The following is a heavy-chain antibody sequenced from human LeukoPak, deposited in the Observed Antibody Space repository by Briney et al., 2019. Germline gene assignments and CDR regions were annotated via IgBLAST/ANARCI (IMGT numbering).Heavy chain of an antibody. Sequence: GGSLRLSCAASGFTFSSYAMHWVRQAPGKGLGYVSAISSNGGSTYYANSVKGRFTISRDNSKNTLYLQMGTLRAEDMAVYYCAREWTMVRGVISHWGQGTLVTVSS. D-gene: IGHD3-10*01. CDR3: AREWTMVRGVISH. J-gene: IGHJ4*02. V-gene: IGHV3-64*01. CDR1: GFTFSSYA. CDR2: ISSNGGST.